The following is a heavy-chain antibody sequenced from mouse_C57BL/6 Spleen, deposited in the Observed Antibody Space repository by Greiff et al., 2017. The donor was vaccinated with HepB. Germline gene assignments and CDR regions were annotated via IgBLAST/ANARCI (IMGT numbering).Heavy chain of an antibody. J-gene: IGHJ4*01. CDR1: GFNIKDYY. D-gene: IGHD1-1*01. CDR2: IDPEDGET. Sequence: VQLQQSGAELVKPGASVKLSCTASGFNIKDYYMHWVKQRTEQGLEWIGRIDPEDGETKYAPNFQGKATITADTSSNTAYLQLSSLTSEDTAVYYCARSRGYYYGSSPYAMDYWGQGTSVTVSS. CDR3: ARSRGYYYGSSPYAMDY. V-gene: IGHV14-2*01.